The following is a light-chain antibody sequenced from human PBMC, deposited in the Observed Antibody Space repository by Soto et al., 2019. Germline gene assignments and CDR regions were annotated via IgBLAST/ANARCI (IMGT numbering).Light chain of an antibody. CDR2: EVS. Sequence: QSVLTQPASVSGSPGQSITISCTGTSSDVGGYNYVSRYQQHPGKAPKLMIYEVSNRPSGVSNRFSGSKSGDTASLTISGLQAEDEADYYCSSYTSSSTLAYVFGTGTKGTVL. CDR3: SSYTSSSTLAYV. CDR1: SSDVGGYNY. V-gene: IGLV2-14*01. J-gene: IGLJ1*01.